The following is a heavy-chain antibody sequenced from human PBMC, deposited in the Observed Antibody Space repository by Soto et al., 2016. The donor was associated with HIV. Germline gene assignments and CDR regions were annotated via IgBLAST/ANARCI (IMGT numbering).Heavy chain of an antibody. V-gene: IGHV1-8*03. D-gene: IGHD5-12*01. Sequence: QVQLVQSGAEVKKPGASVKVSCKASGYTFTSYDINWVRQATGQGLEWMGWMNPNSGNTGYVQRFQARVTIIRNTSISTAYMELSSPRSEDTAVYYCTRGGYRWAFDIWAKGQWSPSLQ. CDR2: MNPNSGNT. J-gene: IGHJ3*02. CDR1: GYTFTSYD. CDR3: TRGGYRWAFDI.